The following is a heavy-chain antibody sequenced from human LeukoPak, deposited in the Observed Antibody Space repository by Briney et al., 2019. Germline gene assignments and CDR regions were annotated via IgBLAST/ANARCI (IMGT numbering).Heavy chain of an antibody. CDR2: IFPSGGEI. CDR1: GFTFSTFA. J-gene: IGHJ6*03. CDR3: ARDSKRWLQLAWYGYYYYYMDV. D-gene: IGHD5-24*01. V-gene: IGHV3-23*01. Sequence: GGSLRLSCAASGFTFSTFAMIWVRQPPGKGLEWVSSIFPSGGEIHYADSVRGRFTISRDNSKSTLSLQMNSLRAEDTAVYYCARDSKRWLQLAWYGYYYYYMDVWGKGTTVTVSS.